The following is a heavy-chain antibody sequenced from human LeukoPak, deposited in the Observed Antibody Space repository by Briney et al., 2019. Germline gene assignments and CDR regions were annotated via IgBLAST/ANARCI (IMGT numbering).Heavy chain of an antibody. D-gene: IGHD3-10*01. CDR1: GGSINNYY. J-gene: IGHJ5*02. CDR2: IYYSGST. V-gene: IGHV4-59*01. Sequence: SETLSLTCAVSGGSINNYYWSWIRQPPGKGLEWIGYIYYSGSTNYNPSLKSRVAISVDTSKNQFSLKLSSVTAADTAVYYCARDGDYYGSGSSSNWFDPWGQGTLVTVSS. CDR3: ARDGDYYGSGSSSNWFDP.